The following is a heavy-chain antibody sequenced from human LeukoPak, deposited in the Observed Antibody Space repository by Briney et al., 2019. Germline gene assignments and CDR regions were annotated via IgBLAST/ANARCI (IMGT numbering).Heavy chain of an antibody. Sequence: PGGSLRLSCAASGVTFIRSWMSWVRQPPGKGLEWVANISPDGSTKYHMYSVKGRFTISRDNAKDSLYLEMSRLRDDDTAMYYCATGASGSWDFGGQGTLVSV. CDR3: ATGASGSWDF. CDR1: GVTFIRSW. D-gene: IGHD6-13*01. CDR2: ISPDGSTK. V-gene: IGHV3-7*03. J-gene: IGHJ4*02.